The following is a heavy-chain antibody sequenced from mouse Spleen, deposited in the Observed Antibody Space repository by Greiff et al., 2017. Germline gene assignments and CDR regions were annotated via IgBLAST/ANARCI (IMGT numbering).Heavy chain of an antibody. V-gene: IGHV1-4*01. CDR3: AREGRSSGYFDY. J-gene: IGHJ3*01. Sequence: VQLQESGAELARPGASVKMSCKASGYTFTSYTMHWVKQRPGQGLEWIGYINPSSGYTKYNQKFKDKATLTADKSSSTAYMQLSSLTSEDSAVYYCAREGRSSGYFDYWGQGTLVTVSA. D-gene: IGHD3-1*01. CDR2: INPSSGYT. CDR1: GYTFTSYT.